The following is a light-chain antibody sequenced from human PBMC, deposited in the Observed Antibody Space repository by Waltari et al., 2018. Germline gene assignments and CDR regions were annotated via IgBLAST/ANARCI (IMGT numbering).Light chain of an antibody. CDR1: QSVLYRSNNKEY. Sequence: DIVMTQFPDSLAVSLGERATINCKSSQSVLYRSNNKEYLAWYQQKPGQPAKLLIYRASTRESGVPDRFSGSGSGTDFTLTISSLQAGDVAVYYCQQYCTTPTFGQGTKVEIK. CDR3: QQYCTTPT. V-gene: IGKV4-1*01. CDR2: RAS. J-gene: IGKJ1*01.